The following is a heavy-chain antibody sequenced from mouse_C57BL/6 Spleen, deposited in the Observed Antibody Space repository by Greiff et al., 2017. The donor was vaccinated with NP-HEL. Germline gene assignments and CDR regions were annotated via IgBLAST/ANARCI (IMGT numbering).Heavy chain of an antibody. D-gene: IGHD1-1*01. Sequence: QVQLQQSGAELVRPGTSVKVSCKASGYAFTNYLIEWVKQRPGQGLEWIGVINPGSGGTNYNEKFKGKATLTADKPSSTAYMQLSSLTSEDSAVYFCARGDYYGSSYYFDYWGQGTTLTVSS. CDR2: INPGSGGT. CDR3: ARGDYYGSSYYFDY. V-gene: IGHV1-54*01. CDR1: GYAFTNYL. J-gene: IGHJ2*01.